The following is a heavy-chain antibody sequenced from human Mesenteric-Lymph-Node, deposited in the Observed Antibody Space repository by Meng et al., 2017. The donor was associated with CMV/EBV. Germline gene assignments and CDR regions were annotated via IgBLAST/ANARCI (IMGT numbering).Heavy chain of an antibody. CDR2: VNSYGKT. D-gene: IGHD1-14*01. CDR3: ARDFSGTAAI. J-gene: IGHJ4*02. Sequence: KVSCKTSGYRFTSYGLSWARQAPGQGLEWMGWVNSYGKTNYAQKFQGRVTMTTDTSTSTAYMELRSLRSDDTAVYYCARDFSGTAAIWGQGTLVTVSS. V-gene: IGHV1-18*01. CDR1: GYRFTSYG.